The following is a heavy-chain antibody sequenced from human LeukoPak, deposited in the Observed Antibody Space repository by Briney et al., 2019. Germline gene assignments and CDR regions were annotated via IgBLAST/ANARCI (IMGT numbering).Heavy chain of an antibody. V-gene: IGHV4-39*07. CDR2: IYYSGST. J-gene: IGHJ4*02. CDR3: ASGTGVELDY. Sequence: SETLSLTCTVSGGSISSSSYYWGWIRQPPGKGLEWIGSIYYSGSTYYNPSLKSRVTISVDTSKNQFSLKLSSVTAADTAVYYCASGTGVELDYWGQGTLVTVSS. CDR1: GGSISSSSYY. D-gene: IGHD1-26*01.